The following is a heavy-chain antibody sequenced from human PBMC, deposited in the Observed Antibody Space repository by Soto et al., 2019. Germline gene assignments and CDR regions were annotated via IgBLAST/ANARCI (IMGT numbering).Heavy chain of an antibody. CDR3: ARDRSLGDWNYVGGYYYYYGMDV. V-gene: IGHV4-61*01. D-gene: IGHD1-7*01. CDR2: IYYSGST. Sequence: PSETLSLTCTVSGGSVSSGSYYWSWIRQPPGKGLKWIGYIYYSGSTNYNPSLKSRVTISVDTFKNQFSLKLSSVTAADTAVYYCARDRSLGDWNYVGGYYYYYGMDVWGQGTTVTVSS. J-gene: IGHJ6*02. CDR1: GGSVSSGSYY.